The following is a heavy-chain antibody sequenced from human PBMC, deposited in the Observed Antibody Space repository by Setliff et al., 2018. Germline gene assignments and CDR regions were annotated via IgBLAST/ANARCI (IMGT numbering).Heavy chain of an antibody. D-gene: IGHD1-1*01. CDR2: IYTSWSS. V-gene: IGHV4-61*09. CDR1: GDSISSRTHY. Sequence: PSETLSLTCTVSGDSISSRTHYWSWIRQPAGKGLEWIGQIYTSWSSNYNPSLKSRVTMSLDTAQNQFSLSLSSVTAADTAVYYCARTGTYRYFDYWGQGTLVTVSS. CDR3: ARTGTYRYFDY. J-gene: IGHJ4*02.